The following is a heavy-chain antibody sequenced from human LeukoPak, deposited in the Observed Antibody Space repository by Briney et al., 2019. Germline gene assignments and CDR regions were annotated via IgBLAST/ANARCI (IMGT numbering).Heavy chain of an antibody. D-gene: IGHD2-15*01. J-gene: IGHJ6*03. CDR3: ARDAAANYYYYYLDV. CDR1: GYTFTSYY. V-gene: IGHV1-46*01. Sequence: ASVKASCKASGYTFTSYYMHWVRQAPGQGLEWRGVINPSGGSTSYAQKFQGRVTMTRDTSTSTVYMELSSLRSEDTAVYYCARDAAANYYYYYLDVWGKGTTVTVSS. CDR2: INPSGGST.